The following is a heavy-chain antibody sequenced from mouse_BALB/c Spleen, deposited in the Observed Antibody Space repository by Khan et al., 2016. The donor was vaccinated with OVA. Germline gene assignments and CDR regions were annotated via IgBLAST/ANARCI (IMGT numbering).Heavy chain of an antibody. Sequence: QVQLQQPGAELVKPGASVKISCKASGYTFTSYYLYWVKQRPGQGLEWIGGINPNNGVSHFNEKFKNKATLTVDSSSSTAYMPLNSLSSEDSAVYYGARSGYGNPFAYWGQGTLVTVSS. CDR3: ARSGYGNPFAY. CDR1: GYTFTSYY. CDR2: INPNNGVS. V-gene: IGHV1S81*02. J-gene: IGHJ3*01. D-gene: IGHD2-1*01.